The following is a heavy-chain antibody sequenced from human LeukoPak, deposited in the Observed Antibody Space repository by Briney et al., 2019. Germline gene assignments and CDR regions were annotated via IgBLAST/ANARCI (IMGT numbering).Heavy chain of an antibody. CDR2: FYYSGST. J-gene: IGHJ4*02. CDR3: ATGYSSSSGYDY. Sequence: SETLSLTCTVSGGSISSYYWSWIRQPPGKGLEWIGYFYYSGSTNYNPSLKSRVTISVDTSKNQFSLKLSSVTAADTAVYYCATGYSSSSGYDYWGQGTLVTVSS. V-gene: IGHV4-59*01. CDR1: GGSISSYY. D-gene: IGHD6-6*01.